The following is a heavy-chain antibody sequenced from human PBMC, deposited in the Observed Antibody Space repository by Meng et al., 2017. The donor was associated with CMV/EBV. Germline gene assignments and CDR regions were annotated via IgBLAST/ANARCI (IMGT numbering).Heavy chain of an antibody. CDR1: GFTFSYYY. CDR3: SRDHLIVVVPAAPFSDY. Sequence: GESLKISCAASGFTFSYYYMSGVRQAPGKGLEWVGFIRNKANGGTTEWTTSVKGRFTISRDDSKSITYLQMKSLKTEDTAVYYCSRDHLIVVVPAAPFSDYWGQGTLVTVSS. D-gene: IGHD2-2*01. J-gene: IGHJ4*02. V-gene: IGHV3-22*01. CDR2: IRNKANGGTT.